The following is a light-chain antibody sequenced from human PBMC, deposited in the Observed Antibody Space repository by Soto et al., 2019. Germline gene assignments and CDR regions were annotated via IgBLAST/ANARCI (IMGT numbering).Light chain of an antibody. Sequence: EIVLTQSPGTLSLSPGERATLSCRASQSVSSAYLAWYQQKPGQAPRLLIYGAFSRATGIPDRFSGYGSGTDFTLTITRLEAEDFALYYCQQYGTSFTFGQGTKLQIK. CDR2: GAF. CDR3: QQYGTSFT. J-gene: IGKJ2*01. V-gene: IGKV3-20*01. CDR1: QSVSSAY.